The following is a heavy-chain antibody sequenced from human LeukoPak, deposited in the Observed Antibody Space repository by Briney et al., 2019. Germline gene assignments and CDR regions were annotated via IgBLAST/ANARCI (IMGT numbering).Heavy chain of an antibody. Sequence: SETLSLTCTVSGGSISSSSYYWGWIRQPPGKGLEWIGSIYYSGSTYYNPSLKSRVTISVDTSKNQFSLKLSSVTAADTAVYYCDSLTTYFDYWGQGTLVTVPS. CDR2: IYYSGST. D-gene: IGHD1-14*01. CDR1: GGSISSSSYY. V-gene: IGHV4-39*01. J-gene: IGHJ4*02. CDR3: DSLTTYFDY.